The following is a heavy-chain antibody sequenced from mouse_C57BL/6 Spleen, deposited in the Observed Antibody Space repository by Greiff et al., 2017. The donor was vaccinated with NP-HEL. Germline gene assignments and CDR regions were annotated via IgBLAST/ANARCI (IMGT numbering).Heavy chain of an antibody. J-gene: IGHJ4*01. Sequence: QVHVKQSGAELVKPGASVKLSCKASGYTFTEYTIHWVKQRSGQGLEWIGWFYPGSGSIKYNEKFKDKATLTADKSSSTVYMELSRLTSEDSAVYFCARHEVGYSNYGAMDYWGQGTSVTVSS. V-gene: IGHV1-62-2*01. CDR1: GYTFTEYT. CDR3: ARHEVGYSNYGAMDY. CDR2: FYPGSGSI. D-gene: IGHD2-5*01.